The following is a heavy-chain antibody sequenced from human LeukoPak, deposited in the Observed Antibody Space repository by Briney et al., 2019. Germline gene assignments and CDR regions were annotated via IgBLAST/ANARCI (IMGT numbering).Heavy chain of an antibody. CDR3: ATSGYDTSPEY. V-gene: IGHV4-39*01. Sequence: SETLSLTCIVSGGSISSSSYYWGWIRQPPGKGLEWIGSIYYSGSTYYNPSLKSRVTISVDTSKNQFSLKLSSVTAADTAVYYCATSGYDTSPEYWGQGTLVTVSS. J-gene: IGHJ4*02. CDR2: IYYSGST. CDR1: GGSISSSSYY. D-gene: IGHD5-12*01.